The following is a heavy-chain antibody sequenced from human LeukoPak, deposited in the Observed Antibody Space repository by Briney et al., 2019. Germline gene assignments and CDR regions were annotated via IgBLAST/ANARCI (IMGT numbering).Heavy chain of an antibody. CDR1: GFTFSSYG. CDR3: AKLGYCSGGSCYPFYYYYYYVDV. D-gene: IGHD2-15*01. V-gene: IGHV3-33*06. J-gene: IGHJ6*03. Sequence: ESGGSLRLSCAASGFTFSSYGMHWVRQAPGKGLEWVAVIWYDGSNKYYADSVKGRFTISRDNSKNTLYLQMNSLRAEDTAVYYCAKLGYCSGGSCYPFYYYYYYVDVWGKGTTVTVSS. CDR2: IWYDGSNK.